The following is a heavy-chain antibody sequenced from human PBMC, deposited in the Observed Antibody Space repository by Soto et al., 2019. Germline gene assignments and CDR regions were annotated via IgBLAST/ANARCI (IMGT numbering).Heavy chain of an antibody. D-gene: IGHD2-8*01. J-gene: IGHJ3*01. CDR3: VKDRVRTPNGADSFDV. CDR1: GYAFGAYY. CDR2: INPHGGGA. V-gene: IGHV1-2*02. Sequence: QVQLVQSGAEVKKTGASVKVSCKASGYAFGAYYIYWVRQAPGQGREWRGYINPHGGGARYVQEFRDRLTITTDTTKDTAYMELRSLTSDDTAIYYCVKDRVRTPNGADSFDVWGQGTSVTVS.